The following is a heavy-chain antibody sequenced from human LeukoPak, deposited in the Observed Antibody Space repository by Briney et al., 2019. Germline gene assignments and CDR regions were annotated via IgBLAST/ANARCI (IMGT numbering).Heavy chain of an antibody. V-gene: IGHV1-69*04. Sequence: ASVKVSCKASGGTFSSYAISWVRQAPGQGLEWMGRIIPILGIANYAQKSQGRVTITADKSTSTAYMELSSLRSEDTAVYYCARVDTAMVIDYWGQGTLVTVSS. CDR2: IIPILGIA. J-gene: IGHJ4*02. CDR3: ARVDTAMVIDY. CDR1: GGTFSSYA. D-gene: IGHD5-18*01.